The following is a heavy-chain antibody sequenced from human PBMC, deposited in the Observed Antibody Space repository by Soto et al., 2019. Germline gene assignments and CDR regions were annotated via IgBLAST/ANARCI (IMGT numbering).Heavy chain of an antibody. J-gene: IGHJ5*02. D-gene: IGHD3-22*01. CDR1: GYTFTSYG. CDR2: ISAYNGNT. CDR3: ARMRGITMIVVVPFDP. Sequence: ASVKVSCKASGYTFTSYGISWVRQAPGQGLEWMGWISAYNGNTNYAQKLQGRVTMTTDTSRSTAYMELRSLRSDDTAVYYCARMRGITMIVVVPFDPWGQGTLVTVSS. V-gene: IGHV1-18*01.